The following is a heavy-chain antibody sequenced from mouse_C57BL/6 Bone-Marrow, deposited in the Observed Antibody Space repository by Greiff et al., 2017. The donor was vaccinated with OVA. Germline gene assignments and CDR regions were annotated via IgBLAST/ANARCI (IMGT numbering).Heavy chain of an antibody. Sequence: EVKLVESGGGLVQPGGSLKLSCAASGFTFSDYYMYWVRQTPEKRLEWVAYISNGGGSTYYPDTVKGRFTISRDNAKNTLYLQMSRLKSEDTAMYYCARHVRGTGFDYWGQGTTLTVSS. V-gene: IGHV5-12*01. J-gene: IGHJ2*01. CDR3: ARHVRGTGFDY. CDR2: ISNGGGST. CDR1: GFTFSDYY. D-gene: IGHD3-3*01.